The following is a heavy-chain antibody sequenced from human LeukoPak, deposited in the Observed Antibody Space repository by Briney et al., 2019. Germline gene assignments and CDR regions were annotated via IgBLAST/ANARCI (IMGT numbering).Heavy chain of an antibody. J-gene: IGHJ4*02. Sequence: GRSLRLSCAASGFTFDDYAMHWVRQAPGKGLEWVSGIYSGGSTYYADSVKGRFTISRDNSKNTLYLQMNSLRAEDTAVYYCAKAPVGWLRPLDYWGQGTLVTVSS. V-gene: IGHV3-53*01. CDR2: IYSGGST. D-gene: IGHD5-12*01. CDR3: AKAPVGWLRPLDY. CDR1: GFTFDDYA.